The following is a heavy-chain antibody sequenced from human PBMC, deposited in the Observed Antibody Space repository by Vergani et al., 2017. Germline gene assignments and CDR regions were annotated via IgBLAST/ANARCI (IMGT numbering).Heavy chain of an antibody. CDR3: ARARVGGYCSSTSCLNWFDP. CDR1: GASVNSYY. CDR2: IYYSGST. Sequence: QVKLQESGPGLVKPSETLSLTCTVSGASVNSYYWSWIRQPPGKGLEWIGYIYYSGSTYYNPSLKSRVTISVDTSKNQFSLKLSSVTAADTAVYYCARARVGGYCSSTSCLNWFDPWGQGTLVTVSS. J-gene: IGHJ5*02. V-gene: IGHV4-59*02. D-gene: IGHD2-2*01.